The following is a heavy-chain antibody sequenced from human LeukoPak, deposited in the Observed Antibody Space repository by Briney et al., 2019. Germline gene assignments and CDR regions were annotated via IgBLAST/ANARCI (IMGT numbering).Heavy chain of an antibody. D-gene: IGHD1-26*01. Sequence: ASVKVSCKASGYTFTGYYMHWVRQAPGQGLEWMGWINPNSGDTGYAQKFQGRVTMTRDTSISTAYMELSSLKSDDTAVFYCARTGMGGNVWIDSWGQGTLVSVSS. CDR3: ARTGMGGNVWIDS. J-gene: IGHJ5*01. V-gene: IGHV1-2*02. CDR1: GYTFTGYY. CDR2: INPNSGDT.